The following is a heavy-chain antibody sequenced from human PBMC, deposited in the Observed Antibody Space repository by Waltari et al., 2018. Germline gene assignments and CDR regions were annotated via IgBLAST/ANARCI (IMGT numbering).Heavy chain of an antibody. D-gene: IGHD2-21*01. V-gene: IGHV4-34*01. Sequence: QVQLQQWGAGLLKPSETLSLTCAVYGGSFSGYYWSWIRQPPGKGLEWIGEINHSGSTNYNPSLKSRVTISVDTSKNQFSLKLSSVTAADTAVYYCARGRRIVVVIATQKGSFDIWGQGTMVTVSS. CDR3: ARGRRIVVVIATQKGSFDI. CDR1: GGSFSGYY. CDR2: INHSGST. J-gene: IGHJ3*02.